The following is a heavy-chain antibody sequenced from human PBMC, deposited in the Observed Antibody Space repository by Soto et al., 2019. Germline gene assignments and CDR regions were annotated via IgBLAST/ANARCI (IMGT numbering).Heavy chain of an antibody. D-gene: IGHD1-1*01. J-gene: IGHJ6*02. V-gene: IGHV4-31*03. CDR1: GGSISSGGYY. Sequence: PSETLSLTCTVSGGSISSGGYYWSWIRQHPGKGLEWIGDIYYSGSTYYNPSLKSRVTISIDTSTNHFSLHLSALTAADTSVYYCARAPIPNWNYYGMDVWGQGTTVTVSS. CDR3: ARAPIPNWNYYGMDV. CDR2: IYYSGST.